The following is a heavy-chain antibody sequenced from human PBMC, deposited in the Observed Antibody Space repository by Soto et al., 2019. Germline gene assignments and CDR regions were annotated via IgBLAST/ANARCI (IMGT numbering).Heavy chain of an antibody. D-gene: IGHD6-13*01. CDR3: ARRAARGWFDP. J-gene: IGHJ5*02. V-gene: IGHV4-34*01. CDR2: INHSGST. CDR1: GGSFSGYY. Sequence: QVQLQQWGAGLLKPSETLSLTCAVYGGSFSGYYWSWIRQPPGKGLEWIGEINHSGSTNYNPSLKSRVTISVDTSKNQFSLKLSSVTAADTAVYSCARRAARGWFDPWGQGTLVTVSS.